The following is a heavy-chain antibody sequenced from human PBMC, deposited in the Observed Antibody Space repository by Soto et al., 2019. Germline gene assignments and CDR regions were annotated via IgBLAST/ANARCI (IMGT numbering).Heavy chain of an antibody. V-gene: IGHV1-69*01. D-gene: IGHD2-21*02. J-gene: IGHJ3*02. CDR3: ARRTATNALEI. CDR1: P. CDR2: IIPIFGTA. Sequence: PIGWRIQAPGQGLEWMGGIIPIFGTANYAQKFQGRVTITADESTSTAYMELSSLRSEDTAVSYCARRTATNALEILGQGTMVTV.